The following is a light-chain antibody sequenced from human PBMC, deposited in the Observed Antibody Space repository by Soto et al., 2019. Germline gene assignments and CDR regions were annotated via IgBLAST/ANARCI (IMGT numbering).Light chain of an antibody. Sequence: DIQMTQSPSSLSASVGDRVTITCRASQSIISYLNWYQQKPGKAPELLIFAASNLQSGVPSRFSGSGSGTDFTLTISTLQPADFETYYCQQSHGTPRTFGVGTKVDIX. CDR3: QQSHGTPRT. CDR2: AAS. CDR1: QSIISY. J-gene: IGKJ4*01. V-gene: IGKV1-39*01.